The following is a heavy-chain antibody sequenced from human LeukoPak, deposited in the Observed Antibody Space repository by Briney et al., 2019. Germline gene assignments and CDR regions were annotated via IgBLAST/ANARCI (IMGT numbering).Heavy chain of an antibody. CDR1: GGSFSGYY. CDR2: INHSGST. Sequence: KPSETLSLTCAVYGGSFSGYYWSWIRQPPGKGLEWTGEINHSGSTNYNPSLKSRVTISVDTSKSQFSLKLSSVTAADTAVYYCARRPRFSMIVGDYWGQGTLVTVSS. D-gene: IGHD3-22*01. V-gene: IGHV4-34*01. J-gene: IGHJ4*02. CDR3: ARRPRFSMIVGDY.